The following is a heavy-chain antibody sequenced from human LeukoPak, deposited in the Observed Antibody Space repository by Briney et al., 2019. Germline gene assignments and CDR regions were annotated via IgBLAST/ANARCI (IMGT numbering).Heavy chain of an antibody. V-gene: IGHV3-23*01. CDR1: GFTFSSYA. CDR2: ISGSGGST. CDR3: ARPRSDYYYGMDV. Sequence: GGSLRLSCAASGFTFSSYAMSWVRQAPGKGLEWVSAISGSGGSTYYADSVKGRFTISRDNSKNTLYLQMNSLRAEDTAVYYCARPRSDYYYGMDVWGQGTTVTVSS. J-gene: IGHJ6*02.